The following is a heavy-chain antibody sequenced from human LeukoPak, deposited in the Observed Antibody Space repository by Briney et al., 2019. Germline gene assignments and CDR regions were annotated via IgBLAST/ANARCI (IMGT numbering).Heavy chain of an antibody. Sequence: GGSLRLSCAASGFTFSSYGMHWVRQAPGKGLEWVAVIRYDGSNKYYADSVKGRFTISRDNSKNTLYLQMNSLRAEDTAVYYCAKDRMATITGFDYWGQGTLVTVSS. CDR1: GFTFSSYG. CDR2: IRYDGSNK. CDR3: AKDRMATITGFDY. V-gene: IGHV3-30*02. J-gene: IGHJ4*02. D-gene: IGHD5-24*01.